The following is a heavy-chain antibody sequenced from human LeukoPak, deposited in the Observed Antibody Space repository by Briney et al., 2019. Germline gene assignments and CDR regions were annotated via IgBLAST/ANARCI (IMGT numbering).Heavy chain of an antibody. D-gene: IGHD3-22*01. CDR3: ARGMIVVI. CDR2: IYYSGST. V-gene: IGHV4-39*01. CDR1: GGSISSSSYY. Sequence: SETLSLTCTVSGGSISSSSYYWGWIRQPPGKGLEWIGSIYYSGSTYYNPSLKSRVTISVDTSKNQFSLKLSSVTAADTAVYYCARGMIVVIWGQGTLVTVSS. J-gene: IGHJ4*02.